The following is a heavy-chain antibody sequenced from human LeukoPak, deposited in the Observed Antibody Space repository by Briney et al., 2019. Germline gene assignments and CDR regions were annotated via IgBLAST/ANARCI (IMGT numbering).Heavy chain of an antibody. D-gene: IGHD2-2*01. Sequence: GGSLRLSCAASGFTFSSYGMHWVRQAPGKGLEGVAFIRYDRSNKYYADSVKGRFTISRDNSKNTLYLQMNSLRAEDTAVYYCAKDGNIVVVPAAYYYYYMDVWGKGTTVTVSS. J-gene: IGHJ6*03. CDR1: GFTFSSYG. CDR3: AKDGNIVVVPAAYYYYYMDV. CDR2: IRYDRSNK. V-gene: IGHV3-30*02.